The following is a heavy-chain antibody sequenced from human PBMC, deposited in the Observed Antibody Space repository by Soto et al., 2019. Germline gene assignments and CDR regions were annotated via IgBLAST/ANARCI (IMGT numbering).Heavy chain of an antibody. J-gene: IGHJ5*02. CDR1: GDSIGSFY. Sequence: SSENLSLPWTVSGDSIGSFYWSWIRQPPGKGLEWIWYFYDSGSTHYNPSLKSRVTISEDTSKNQFSLKLSSVTAADTAVYYCARSIDPWGQGTLVTVSS. CDR2: FYDSGST. CDR3: ARSIDP. V-gene: IGHV4-59*12.